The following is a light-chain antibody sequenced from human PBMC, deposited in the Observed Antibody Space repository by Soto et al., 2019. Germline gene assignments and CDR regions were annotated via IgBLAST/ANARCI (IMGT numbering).Light chain of an antibody. J-gene: IGLJ3*02. CDR1: SSDIGAYNY. Sequence: QSVLTQPASVSGSPGQSITISCTGTSSDIGAYNYVGWYQQHPGQAPKLMTYDVNNRPSGVSDRFSASKSGNTASLTIAWLQAEDEADYYCSSYTSSTTAVFGGGTKLTVL. CDR3: SSYTSSTTAV. CDR2: DVN. V-gene: IGLV2-14*03.